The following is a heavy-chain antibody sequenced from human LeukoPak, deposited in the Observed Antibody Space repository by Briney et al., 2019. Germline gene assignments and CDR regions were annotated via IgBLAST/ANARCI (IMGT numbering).Heavy chain of an antibody. CDR3: ARDFPRTIGASGFDH. CDR1: GFTFRMSG. CDR2: INPDSGGT. V-gene: IGHV1-2*02. D-gene: IGHD6-13*01. Sequence: PGTSLRLSCATSGFTFRMSGVHWVRQAPGQSLEWMGWINPDSGGTNYAQKFQGRVTMTRDTSITTAYMELSGLTSDDAAVYYCARDFPRTIGASGFDHWGQGTLVTVSS. J-gene: IGHJ4*02.